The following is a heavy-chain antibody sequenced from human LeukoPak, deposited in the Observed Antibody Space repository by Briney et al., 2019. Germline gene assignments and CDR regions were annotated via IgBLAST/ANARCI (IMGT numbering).Heavy chain of an antibody. CDR2: IYSGGNT. Sequence: KPSETLSLTCTVSGGSIGFSYWSWIRQPAGKRLEWIGRIYSGGNTNYNPSLKSRVTMSVDMSKNQFSLKLTSVTAADTAVYYCARDAVTGTTCFDYWGQGTLVTVSS. D-gene: IGHD1-20*01. CDR1: GGSIGFSY. V-gene: IGHV4-4*07. CDR3: ARDAVTGTTCFDY. J-gene: IGHJ4*02.